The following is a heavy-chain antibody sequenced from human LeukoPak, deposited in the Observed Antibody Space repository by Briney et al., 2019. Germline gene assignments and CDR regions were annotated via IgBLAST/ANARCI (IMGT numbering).Heavy chain of an antibody. CDR1: GYTFTSYY. CDR3: ASLSRDGYPFDY. V-gene: IGHV1-46*01. CDR2: INPSGGST. D-gene: IGHD5-24*01. J-gene: IGHJ4*02. Sequence: GASVKVSCKASGYTFTSYYMHWLRQAPGQGLEWMGIINPSGGSTSYAQKFQGRVTMTRDTSTSTVYMELSSLRSEDTAVYYCASLSRDGYPFDYWGQGTLVTVSS.